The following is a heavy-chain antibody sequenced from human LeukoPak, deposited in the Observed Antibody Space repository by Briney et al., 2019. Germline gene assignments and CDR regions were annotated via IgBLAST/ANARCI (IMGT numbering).Heavy chain of an antibody. V-gene: IGHV4-34*01. Sequence: NPSETLSLTCAVYGGSFSGYYWSWIRQPPGKGLEWIGEINHSGSTNYNPSLKSRVTISVDTSKNQFSLKLSSVTAADTAVYYCANGPDYGDYVVASNWFDPWGQGTLVTVSS. J-gene: IGHJ5*02. D-gene: IGHD4-17*01. CDR2: INHSGST. CDR1: GGSFSGYY. CDR3: ANGPDYGDYVVASNWFDP.